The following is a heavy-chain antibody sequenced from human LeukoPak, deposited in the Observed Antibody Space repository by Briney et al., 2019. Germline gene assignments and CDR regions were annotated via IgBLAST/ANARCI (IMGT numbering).Heavy chain of an antibody. CDR3: ARDREQWLIGPSNI. J-gene: IGHJ3*02. V-gene: IGHV1-18*01. CDR1: GYPFPNYL. Sequence: ASVKVSCKASGYPFPNYLISWVGQAAGQGLEWMGWISPYNGNTDYAENFQDRVTMTTDTSTTTVYMELRSLRSDDTAVYLCARDREQWLIGPSNIWGQGTMLTVSS. CDR2: ISPYNGNT. D-gene: IGHD6-19*01.